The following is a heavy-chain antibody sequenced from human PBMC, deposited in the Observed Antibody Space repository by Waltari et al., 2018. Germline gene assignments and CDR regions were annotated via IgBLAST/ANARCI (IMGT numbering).Heavy chain of an antibody. CDR1: GFTFDDYA. J-gene: IGHJ4*02. Sequence: VQLVESGGGLVQPGRSLRLSCAASGFTFDDYAMPWVRQAPGTGLEWIGRIYTSGSTNYNPSLKSRVTMSVDTSKNQFSLKLSSVTAADTAVYYCAREDNPLVYFDYWGQGTLVTVSS. CDR2: IYTSGST. CDR3: AREDNPLVYFDY. V-gene: IGHV4-4*07. D-gene: IGHD1-20*01.